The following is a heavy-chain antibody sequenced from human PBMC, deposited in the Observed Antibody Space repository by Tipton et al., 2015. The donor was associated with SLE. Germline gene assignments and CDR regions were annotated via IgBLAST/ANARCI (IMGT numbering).Heavy chain of an antibody. CDR3: ARERPDCAVTSCYGFFDS. Sequence: TLSLTCSVSGGSINGYFWSWIRQPPGKGLEWIGYVHYSGNIKSNPSLKSRVTISVDTSMNHFPLKLNSVTAADTAVYYCARERPDCAVTSCYGFFDSWGQGALVTVSS. J-gene: IGHJ5*01. V-gene: IGHV4-59*01. CDR2: VHYSGNI. D-gene: IGHD2-2*01. CDR1: GGSINGYF.